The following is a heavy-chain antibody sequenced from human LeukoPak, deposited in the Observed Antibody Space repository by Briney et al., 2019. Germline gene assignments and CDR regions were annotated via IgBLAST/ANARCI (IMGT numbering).Heavy chain of an antibody. V-gene: IGHV1-18*01. CDR3: ARSLLGYCSSTSCPREYQGY. CDR2: ISAYNGNT. D-gene: IGHD2-2*01. CDR1: GYTFTSYG. Sequence: ASVKVSCKASGYTFTSYGISWVRQAPGQGLEWMGWISAYNGNTNYAQKFQGRVTMTRDTSISTAYMELSRLRSDDTAVYYCARSLLGYCSSTSCPREYQGYWGQGTLVTVSS. J-gene: IGHJ4*02.